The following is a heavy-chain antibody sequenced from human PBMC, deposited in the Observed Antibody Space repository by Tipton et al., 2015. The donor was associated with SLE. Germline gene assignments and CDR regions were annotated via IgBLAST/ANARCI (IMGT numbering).Heavy chain of an antibody. Sequence: TLSLTCTVSGDSFSNHLWSWIRQPPGKGLEWIGYMYRSGTTKYNPSLKSRVTISVDTSKSQFSLKLTSATAADTAVYYCARDFWSGYGSFDSWGQGTLVTVSP. CDR1: GDSFSNHL. CDR2: MYRSGTT. J-gene: IGHJ4*02. D-gene: IGHD3-3*01. V-gene: IGHV4-59*11. CDR3: ARDFWSGYGSFDS.